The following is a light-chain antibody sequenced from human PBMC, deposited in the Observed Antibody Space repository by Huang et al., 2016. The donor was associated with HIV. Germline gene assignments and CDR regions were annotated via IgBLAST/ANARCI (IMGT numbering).Light chain of an antibody. V-gene: IGKV2-30*02. Sequence: DVVMTQSPLSLPVTLGQPASISCRSSQSLLHSDGNTYLIWLQQRPGHSPRRLIYKVSNRDSGVPDRFSGSGPGSDFTLRISRVEPEDVGVYYCMQGTHWPLTFGGGTKVEIK. CDR3: MQGTHWPLT. J-gene: IGKJ4*01. CDR1: QSLLHSDGNTY. CDR2: KVS.